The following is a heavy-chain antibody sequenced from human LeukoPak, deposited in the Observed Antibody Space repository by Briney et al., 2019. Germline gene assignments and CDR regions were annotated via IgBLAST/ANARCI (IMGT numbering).Heavy chain of an antibody. CDR3: ARERDSSGYYESDY. CDR2: INAGNGNT. J-gene: IGHJ4*02. D-gene: IGHD3-22*01. CDR1: GYTFTSYA. V-gene: IGHV1-3*01. Sequence: ASVKVSCKASGYTFTSYAMHWVRQAPGQRLEWMGWINAGNGNTKYSQEFQGRVTITRDTSASTAYMELSSLRSEDTAVYYCARERDSSGYYESDYWGQGTLVTVSS.